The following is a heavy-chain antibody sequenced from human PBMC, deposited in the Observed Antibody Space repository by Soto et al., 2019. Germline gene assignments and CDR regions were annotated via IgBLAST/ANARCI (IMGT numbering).Heavy chain of an antibody. CDR1: GGTFSSYA. V-gene: IGHV1-69*01. J-gene: IGHJ4*02. CDR2: IFPIFGTA. Sequence: QVQLVQSGAEVKKPGSSVKVSCKASGGTFSSYAISWVRQAPGQGLEWMGGIFPIFGTANYAQKFQGRVTITADESTSTAYMELSSLRSEDTAVYYCARDGKNYGDYVKPETYFDYWGQGTLVTVSS. D-gene: IGHD4-17*01. CDR3: ARDGKNYGDYVKPETYFDY.